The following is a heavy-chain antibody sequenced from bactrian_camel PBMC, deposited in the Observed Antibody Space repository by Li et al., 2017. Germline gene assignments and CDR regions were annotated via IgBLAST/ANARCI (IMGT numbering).Heavy chain of an antibody. D-gene: IGHD2*01. CDR1: ASTYCTYD. CDR3: AATPFVCPTSVRGVASDFGY. J-gene: IGHJ6*01. V-gene: IGHV3S40*01. Sequence: VQLVESGGDSVQPGGSLRLHCSASASTYCTYDMSWYRQAPGKEREGVASIDSGGGRTYYTDSVKGRFTISQDNAKNTVHLQMNSLRIEDTAMYYCAATPFVCPTSVRGVASDFGYWGQGTQVTVS. CDR2: IDSGGGRT.